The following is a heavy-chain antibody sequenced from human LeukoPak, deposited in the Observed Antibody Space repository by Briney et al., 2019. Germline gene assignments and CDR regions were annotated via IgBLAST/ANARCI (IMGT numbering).Heavy chain of an antibody. CDR2: ISGSAGAS. D-gene: IGHD4-17*01. Sequence: GGSLRLSCAASGFTFSDYAMNWVRQAPGKGLEWVSAISGSAGASYCADSVKGRFTISRDNSKNTLYLQMNSLRAEDTAVYYCANESPVTIGYWGQGTLVTVSS. J-gene: IGHJ4*02. V-gene: IGHV3-23*01. CDR1: GFTFSDYA. CDR3: ANESPVTIGY.